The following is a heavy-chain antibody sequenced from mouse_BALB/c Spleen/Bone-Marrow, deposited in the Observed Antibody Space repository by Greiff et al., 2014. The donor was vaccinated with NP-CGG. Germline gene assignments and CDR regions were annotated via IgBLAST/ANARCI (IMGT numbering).Heavy chain of an antibody. J-gene: IGHJ1*01. CDR1: GYTFSSYW. Sequence: QVQLQQSGAELMKPGASVKISCKATGYTFSSYWIEWVKQRPGHGLEWIGEILPGSGSTNYNEKFKGKATFTADTSSNTAYMQLSSLTSEDSAVYYWEGGGGGGGYWYFDVWGAGTTVTVSS. CDR2: ILPGSGST. CDR3: EGGGGGGGYWYFDV. V-gene: IGHV1-9*01.